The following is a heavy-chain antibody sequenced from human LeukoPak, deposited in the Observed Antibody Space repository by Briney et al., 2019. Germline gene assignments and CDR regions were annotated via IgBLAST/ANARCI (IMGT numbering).Heavy chain of an antibody. Sequence: SETLSLTCTVSGGSISSYYWSWIRQPPGKGLEWIGYIYYSGSTNYNPSLKSRVTISVDTSKNQFSLKLSSVTAADMAVYYCARLTGDYYYYGMDVWGQGTTVTVSS. CDR2: IYYSGST. CDR3: ARLTGDYYYYGMDV. J-gene: IGHJ6*02. CDR1: GGSISSYY. V-gene: IGHV4-59*08. D-gene: IGHD7-27*01.